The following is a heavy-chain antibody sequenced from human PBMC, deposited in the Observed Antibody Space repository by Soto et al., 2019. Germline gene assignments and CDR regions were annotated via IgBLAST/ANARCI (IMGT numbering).Heavy chain of an antibody. D-gene: IGHD2-21*02. V-gene: IGHV2-5*02. CDR1: GFSLSTGGVG. CDR2: IYWDNDK. CDR3: AHSRCGGDCLQSYSSHYYYGMDV. J-gene: IGHJ6*02. Sequence: QITLKESGPTLVKPTQTLTLTCTFSGFSLSTGGVGVGWIRQPPGEALEWLALIYWDNDKRYSPSLKSRLTIIKAYSKHQVVLTMTNMDPVDTATYYCAHSRCGGDCLQSYSSHYYYGMDVWGQGTTVTVSS.